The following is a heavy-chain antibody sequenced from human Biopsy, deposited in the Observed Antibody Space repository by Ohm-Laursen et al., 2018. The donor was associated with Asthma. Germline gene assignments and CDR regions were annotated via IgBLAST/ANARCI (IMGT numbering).Heavy chain of an antibody. J-gene: IGHJ6*02. CDR2: ISWNSGNI. D-gene: IGHD3-16*01. CDR1: GFRFDDYA. V-gene: IGHV3-9*01. CDR3: AKDMGAGGNDPDSFIGYYGMDV. Sequence: TLSLTCAASGFRFDDYAMYWVRQAPGKGLEWVAGISWNSGNIGYAVSVKGRFIVSRDNVKNSLYLQMNSLRAEDTALYYCAKDMGAGGNDPDSFIGYYGMDVRGQGTTVTVSS.